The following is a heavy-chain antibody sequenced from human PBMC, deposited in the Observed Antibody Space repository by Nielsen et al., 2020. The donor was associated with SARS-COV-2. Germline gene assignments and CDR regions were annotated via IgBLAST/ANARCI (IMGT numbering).Heavy chain of an antibody. CDR1: GFTFSIYS. V-gene: IGHV3-21*01. CDR3: ARRWYGSGSDREAFDI. D-gene: IGHD3-10*01. J-gene: IGHJ3*02. CDR2: IDGTSSYI. Sequence: GESLRLSCAASGFTFSIYSMTWVRQAPGKGLEWVAAIDGTSSYIYYADAVKGRLTISRDNAKNSLFLQMDSLRAEDTAVYYCARRWYGSGSDREAFDIWGRGTMVTISS.